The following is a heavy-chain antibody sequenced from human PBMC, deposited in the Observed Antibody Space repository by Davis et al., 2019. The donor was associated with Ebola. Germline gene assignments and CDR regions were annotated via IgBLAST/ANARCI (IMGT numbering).Heavy chain of an antibody. CDR3: AKDLAFDYGLGYYYYGMDV. D-gene: IGHD4/OR15-4a*01. CDR1: GFTFSSYW. CDR2: INRDGSTT. Sequence: GESLKISCAASGFTFSSYWMHWVRQAPGKGLVWVSCINRDGSTTTYADSVKGRFTISRDNSKNTLYLQMNSLRAEDTAVYYCAKDLAFDYGLGYYYYGMDVWGKGTTVTVSS. J-gene: IGHJ6*04. V-gene: IGHV3-74*03.